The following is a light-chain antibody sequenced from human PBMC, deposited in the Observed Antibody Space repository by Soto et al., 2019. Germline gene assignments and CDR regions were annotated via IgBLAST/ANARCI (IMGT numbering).Light chain of an antibody. J-gene: IGKJ3*01. CDR2: GAS. CDR3: QQLNSFAIP. V-gene: IGKV1-9*01. CDR1: QGISSF. Sequence: IQLTQSPSSLSASVGDRVTITCLARQGISSFLAWYEQKSGKAPKLLIYGASTLQSGVPSRFSGSGSGTDFTLTIGSLQPEDFATYYCQQLNSFAIPFGRATKIDIK.